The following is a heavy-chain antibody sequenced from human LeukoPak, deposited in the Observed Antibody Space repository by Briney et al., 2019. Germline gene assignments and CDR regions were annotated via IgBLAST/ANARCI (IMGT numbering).Heavy chain of an antibody. J-gene: IGHJ4*02. V-gene: IGHV3-9*01. CDR2: ISWNSGSI. Sequence: GGSPRLSCAASGFTFDDYAMHWVRQAPGKGLEWVSGISWNSGSIGYADSVKGRFTISRDNAKNSLYLQMNSLRAEDTALYYCAKATYSSGYYFDYWGQGTLVTVSS. CDR1: GFTFDDYA. D-gene: IGHD3-22*01. CDR3: AKATYSSGYYFDY.